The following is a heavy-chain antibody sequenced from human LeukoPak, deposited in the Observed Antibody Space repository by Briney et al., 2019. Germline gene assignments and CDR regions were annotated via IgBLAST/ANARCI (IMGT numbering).Heavy chain of an antibody. D-gene: IGHD5-24*01. Sequence: SETLSLTCAVYGGSFSGYYWSWIRQPPGKGLEWIGEIKHSGSQPPGKGLERIGEINHSGSTNYNPSLKSRVTISVDTSKNQFSLKLSSVTAADTVVYYCAAQMATFDYWGQGTLVTVSS. CDR1: GGSFSGYY. V-gene: IGHV4-34*01. CDR2: INHSGST. J-gene: IGHJ4*02. CDR3: AAQMATFDY.